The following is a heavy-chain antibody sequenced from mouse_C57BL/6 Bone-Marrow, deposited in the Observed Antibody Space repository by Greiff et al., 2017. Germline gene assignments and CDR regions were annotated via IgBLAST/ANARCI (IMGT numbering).Heavy chain of an antibody. CDR2: IYPGSGDT. CDR3: ARGRLRRMDY. J-gene: IGHJ4*01. V-gene: IGHV1-76*01. D-gene: IGHD2-4*01. CDR1: GYTFTDYY. Sequence: QVQLKQSGAELVRPGASVKLSCKASGYTFTDYYINWVKQRPGQGLEWIARIYPGSGDTYYNEKFKGKDTLTAEKSSSTAYMQLSSLTSEDSAVYFCARGRLRRMDYWGQGTSVTVSS.